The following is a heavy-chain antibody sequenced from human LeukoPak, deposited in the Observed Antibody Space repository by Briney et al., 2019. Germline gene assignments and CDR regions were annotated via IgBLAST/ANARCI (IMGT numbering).Heavy chain of an antibody. V-gene: IGHV3-7*01. J-gene: IGHJ6*02. CDR2: IKQDGSEK. CDR3: AKDPTDCTNGVCISYGMDV. CDR1: GFTFSSYW. Sequence: GGSLRLSCAASGFTFSSYWMRWVRQAPGKGLEWVANIKQDGSEKYYVDSVKGRFTISRDNAKNSLYLQMNSPRAEDTAVYYCAKDPTDCTNGVCISYGMDVWGQGTTVTVSS. D-gene: IGHD2-8*01.